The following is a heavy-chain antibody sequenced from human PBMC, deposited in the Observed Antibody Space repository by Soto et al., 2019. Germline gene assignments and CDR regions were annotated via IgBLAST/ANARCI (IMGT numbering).Heavy chain of an antibody. Sequence: EVQLLESGGGLAQPGGSLRLSCAASGFTFSNYGMTWVRQAPGKGLEWVSGISGSGTNTFYADAVKGRFAISRDNSKDTLYLPLNSLRADDTAVYYCAKGGDALTTEVGIRNFDYGGQGPLVTVSS. V-gene: IGHV3-23*01. CDR1: GFTFSNYG. CDR2: ISGSGTNT. J-gene: IGHJ4*02. CDR3: AKGGDALTTEVGIRNFDY. D-gene: IGHD3-22*01.